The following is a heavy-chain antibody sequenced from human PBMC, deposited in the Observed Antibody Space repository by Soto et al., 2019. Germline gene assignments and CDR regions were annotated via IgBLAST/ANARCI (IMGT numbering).Heavy chain of an antibody. CDR1: GFTFSSYG. J-gene: IGHJ4*02. CDR3: ARDLSSSCHLDY. CDR2: IWYDGSNK. V-gene: IGHV3-33*01. D-gene: IGHD6-13*01. Sequence: QVQLVESGGGVVQPGRSLRLSCAASGFTFSSYGMHWVRQAPGKGLEWVAVIWYDGSNKYYADSVKGRFTISRDNSKNTLYLQMNSLRAEDTAVYYCARDLSSSCHLDYWGQGTLVTVSS.